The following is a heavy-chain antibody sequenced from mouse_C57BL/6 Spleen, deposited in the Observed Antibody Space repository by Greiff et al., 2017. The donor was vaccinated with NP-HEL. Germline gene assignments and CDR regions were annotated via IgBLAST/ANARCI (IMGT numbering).Heavy chain of an antibody. CDR2: INPSSGYT. V-gene: IGHV1-7*01. CDR3: AIGELLRLHFDY. D-gene: IGHD1-2*01. CDR1: GYTFTSYW. J-gene: IGHJ2*01. Sequence: VQLQQSGAELAKPGASVKLSCKASGYTFTSYWMHWVKQRPGQGLDWIGYINPSSGYTKYNQKFKDKATLTADKSSSTAYMQLSSLTYEDSAVYYCAIGELLRLHFDYWGQGTTLTVSS.